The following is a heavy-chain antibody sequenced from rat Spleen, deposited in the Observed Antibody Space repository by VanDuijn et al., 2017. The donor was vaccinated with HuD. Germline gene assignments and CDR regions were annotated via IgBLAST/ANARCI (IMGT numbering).Heavy chain of an antibody. CDR3: ARPPYNTYFDY. V-gene: IGHV5-29*01. Sequence: EVQLVESDGGLVQPGRSLKLSCAASGFTFRDYYMAWVRQAPTKGLEWVVTISYDGSSAYYRDSVKGRFTISRDNAKSTLYLQMDSLRSEDTATYYCARPPYNTYFDYWGQGALVTVSS. CDR1: GFTFRDYY. D-gene: IGHD1-10*01. CDR2: ISYDGSSA. J-gene: IGHJ3*01.